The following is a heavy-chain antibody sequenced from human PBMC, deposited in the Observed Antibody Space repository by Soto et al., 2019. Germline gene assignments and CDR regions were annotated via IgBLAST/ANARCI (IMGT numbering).Heavy chain of an antibody. Sequence: QVQLVQSGAEVKKPGASVKVSCKASGYTFTSYDINWVRQATGQGLEWMGIINPSGGSTSYAQKFQGRVTMTRDTSTSTVYMELSSLRSEDTAVYYCARVRRSSGYYYGYWGQGTPVTVSS. CDR3: ARVRRSSGYYYGY. J-gene: IGHJ4*02. D-gene: IGHD3-22*01. V-gene: IGHV1-46*01. CDR2: INPSGGST. CDR1: GYTFTSYD.